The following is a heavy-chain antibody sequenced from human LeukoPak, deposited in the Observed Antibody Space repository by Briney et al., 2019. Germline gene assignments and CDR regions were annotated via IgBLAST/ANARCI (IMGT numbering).Heavy chain of an antibody. CDR1: GFTFSSYE. J-gene: IGHJ6*03. D-gene: IGHD5-12*01. V-gene: IGHV3-48*03. Sequence: GGSLRLSCAASGFTFSSYEMNWVRQAPGKGLEWVSYISSSGSTIYYADSVKGRFTISRDNAKNSLYLQMNSLRAEDTAVYYCARDGATFSGYDWYYYMDVWGKGTTVTVSS. CDR2: ISSSGSTI. CDR3: ARDGATFSGYDWYYYMDV.